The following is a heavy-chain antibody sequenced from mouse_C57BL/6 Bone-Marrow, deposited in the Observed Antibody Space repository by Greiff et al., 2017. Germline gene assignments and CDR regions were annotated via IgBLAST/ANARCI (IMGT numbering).Heavy chain of an antibody. V-gene: IGHV1-55*01. Sequence: QVQLQQPGAELVKPGASVKMSCKASGYTFTSYWLTWVKQRPGQGLEWIGDLYPGSGSTNYNEKFKSKATLTVDTSSSTAYMQLSSLTSEDSAVDYCARSGRDYAMDYWGQGTSVTVSS. CDR3: ARSGRDYAMDY. D-gene: IGHD1-1*01. CDR2: LYPGSGST. J-gene: IGHJ4*01. CDR1: GYTFTSYW.